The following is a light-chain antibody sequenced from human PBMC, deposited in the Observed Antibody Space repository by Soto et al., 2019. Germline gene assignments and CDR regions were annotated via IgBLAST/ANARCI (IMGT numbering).Light chain of an antibody. CDR1: QSISSY. CDR3: QQSYSTPRT. Sequence: DIQMTQSPSSLSASVGDRVTITCRASQSISSYLNWYQQKPGKAPKLLIYAASSLQSGVPPRFSGSVSGTDFTLTISSLQPEDFATYYCQQSYSTPRTFGQGTKVDIK. CDR2: AAS. J-gene: IGKJ1*01. V-gene: IGKV1-39*01.